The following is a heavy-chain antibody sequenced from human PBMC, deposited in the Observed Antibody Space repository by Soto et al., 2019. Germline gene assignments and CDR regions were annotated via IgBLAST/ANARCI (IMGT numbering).Heavy chain of an antibody. CDR3: ARTGRIAGSGWYNWFDP. Sequence: QVQLVQSGAEVKKPGASVKVSCKASGYTFTSYDINWVRQATGQGLEWMGWMNPNSGNTGYAQKFQGRVTMTRNTSISKAYMGLSRLRSEEKAVYYCARTGRIAGSGWYNWFDPWGQGTLVTVSS. V-gene: IGHV1-8*01. CDR1: GYTFTSYD. J-gene: IGHJ5*02. CDR2: MNPNSGNT. D-gene: IGHD6-19*01.